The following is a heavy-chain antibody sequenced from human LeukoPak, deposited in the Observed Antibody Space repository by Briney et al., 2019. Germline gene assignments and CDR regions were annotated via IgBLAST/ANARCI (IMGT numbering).Heavy chain of an antibody. CDR1: GYSFTSYW. D-gene: IGHD5-18*01. Sequence: GESLKISCKGSGYSFTSYWIGWVRQMPGKGLEWMGIIYPGDSDTRYSPSFQGQVTISADKSISTAYLQWSSLKASDHAMYYCASIGDTAMALLGPSGYYFDYWGQGTLVTVSS. V-gene: IGHV5-51*01. CDR2: IYPGDSDT. CDR3: ASIGDTAMALLGPSGYYFDY. J-gene: IGHJ4*02.